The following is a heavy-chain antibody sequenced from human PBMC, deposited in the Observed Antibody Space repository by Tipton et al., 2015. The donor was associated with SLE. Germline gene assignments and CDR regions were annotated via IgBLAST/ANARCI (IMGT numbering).Heavy chain of an antibody. V-gene: IGHV4-39*01. J-gene: IGHJ4*02. Sequence: TLSLTCTVSGGSISSSSYYWGWIRQPPGKGLEWIGSIYYSGSNYYNPSLKSRVTMSVDTPKNQFSLNLSSVTAADTAVYYCARLGYYDSSAGCWGQGTLVTVSS. D-gene: IGHD3-22*01. CDR2: IYYSGSN. CDR1: GGSISSSSYY. CDR3: ARLGYYDSSAGC.